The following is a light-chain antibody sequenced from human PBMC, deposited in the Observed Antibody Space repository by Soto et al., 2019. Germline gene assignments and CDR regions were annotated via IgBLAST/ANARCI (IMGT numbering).Light chain of an antibody. J-gene: IGLJ2*01. Sequence: QSALTQPPSASGSPGQSVTISCTGTSSDVGGYKYVSWYQQHPGKAPKLMIYEVSKRPSGVPDRFSGSKSGNTASLTVSGLQAEDEADYYCSAYAGSNNVVVFGGGTKLTVL. CDR2: EVS. V-gene: IGLV2-8*01. CDR1: SSDVGGYKY. CDR3: SAYAGSNNVVV.